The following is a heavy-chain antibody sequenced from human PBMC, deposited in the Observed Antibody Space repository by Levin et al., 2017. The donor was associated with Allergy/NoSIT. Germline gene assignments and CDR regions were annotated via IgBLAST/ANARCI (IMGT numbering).Heavy chain of an antibody. CDR1: GGSMSGYY. Sequence: KASETLSFTCTVSGGSMSGYYWSWVRQPAGKGLEWIGRIYSSEKTMYNPSLESRVTMSVDTSRNHFSLKLTSVTAADTAVYLCARERFTRANDFWGQGTLVTVSS. V-gene: IGHV4-4*07. D-gene: IGHD3-3*01. CDR3: ARERFTRANDF. J-gene: IGHJ4*02. CDR2: IYSSEKT.